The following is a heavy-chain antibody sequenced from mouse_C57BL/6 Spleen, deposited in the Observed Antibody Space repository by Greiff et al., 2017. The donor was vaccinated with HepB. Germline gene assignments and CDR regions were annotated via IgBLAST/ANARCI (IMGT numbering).Heavy chain of an antibody. V-gene: IGHV5-4*03. CDR2: ISDGGSYT. CDR3: ARRAGTRDYYFDY. Sequence: EVKLVESGGGLVKPGGSLKLSCAASGFTFSSYAMSWVRQTPEKRLEWVATISDGGSYTYYPDNVKGRFTISRDNAKNNLYLQMSHLKSEDTAMYDCARRAGTRDYYFDYWGQGTTLTVSS. CDR1: GFTFSSYA. D-gene: IGHD3-3*01. J-gene: IGHJ2*01.